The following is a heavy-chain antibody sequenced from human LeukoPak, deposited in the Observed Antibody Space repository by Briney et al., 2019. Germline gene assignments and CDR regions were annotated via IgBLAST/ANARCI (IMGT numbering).Heavy chain of an antibody. Sequence: GGSLRLSCRASGFTFTNYAMTWVRQAPGKGLEWVSSFSGDGRTTYYADSVKGRFTISRDNARNTVYLQMNSLRVDDTAVYYCARDWPSEWQELPGCDAVDIWGQGTQVTVSS. V-gene: IGHV3-23*01. CDR2: FSGDGRTT. CDR3: ARDWPSEWQELPGCDAVDI. CDR1: GFTFTNYA. J-gene: IGHJ3*02. D-gene: IGHD3-3*01.